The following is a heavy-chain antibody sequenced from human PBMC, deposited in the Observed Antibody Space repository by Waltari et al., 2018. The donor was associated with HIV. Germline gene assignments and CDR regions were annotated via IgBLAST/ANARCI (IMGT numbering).Heavy chain of an antibody. CDR2: LYYTGST. J-gene: IGHJ5*02. Sequence: QVQLQESGPGLVKPSQTLSLTCTVSGGSISSGGSYWSWIRQHPGKGLEWIGYLYYTGSTYYNPSLKSRVTISVDTSKNQFSLKLSSVTAADTAVYYCARDPLCTNGVCYKFDPWGQGTLVTVSS. CDR1: GGSISSGGSY. D-gene: IGHD2-8*01. V-gene: IGHV4-31*03. CDR3: ARDPLCTNGVCYKFDP.